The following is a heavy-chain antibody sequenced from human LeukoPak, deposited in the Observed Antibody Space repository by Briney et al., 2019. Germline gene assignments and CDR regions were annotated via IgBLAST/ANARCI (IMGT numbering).Heavy chain of an antibody. V-gene: IGHV4-4*07. Sequence: SETLSLTCTVSGGSISSYYWRWIRQPAGRGLEWIGRIYTSGSTNYNPSLNSRGTVSVDTSKNQFSLKPTSVTPADTAVYYCALCSGWYRGYYYMDVWGKGTTVTVSS. D-gene: IGHD6-19*01. CDR3: ALCSGWYRGYYYMDV. J-gene: IGHJ6*03. CDR2: IYTSGST. CDR1: GGSISSYY.